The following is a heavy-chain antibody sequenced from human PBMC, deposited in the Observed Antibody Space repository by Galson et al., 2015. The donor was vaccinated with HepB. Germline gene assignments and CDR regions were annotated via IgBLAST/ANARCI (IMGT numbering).Heavy chain of an antibody. Sequence: SLRLSCATSGFTFRSYALHWVRQAPGKGLEWVSFISYDGHNESYVDSVKGRFIISRDNSKNTLYLQMNSLRPEDTALYYCAGEQTAHDFGSAFFWLDPWGQGTLVTVSS. J-gene: IGHJ5*02. CDR1: GFTFRSYA. V-gene: IGHV3-30-3*01. CDR3: AGEQTAHDFGSAFFWLDP. D-gene: IGHD3-3*01. CDR2: ISYDGHNE.